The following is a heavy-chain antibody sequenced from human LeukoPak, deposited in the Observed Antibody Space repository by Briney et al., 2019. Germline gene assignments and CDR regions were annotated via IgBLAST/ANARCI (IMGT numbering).Heavy chain of an antibody. CDR1: GFTFDDYA. Sequence: GGSLGLSCAASGFTFDDYAMHWVRQAPGKGLEWVYLISGDGGSTYYADSVKGRFTISRDNSKNSLYLQMNSLRTEDTALYYCAKASMATDYFDYWGQGTLVTVSS. J-gene: IGHJ4*02. CDR2: ISGDGGST. V-gene: IGHV3-43*02. D-gene: IGHD2/OR15-2a*01. CDR3: AKASMATDYFDY.